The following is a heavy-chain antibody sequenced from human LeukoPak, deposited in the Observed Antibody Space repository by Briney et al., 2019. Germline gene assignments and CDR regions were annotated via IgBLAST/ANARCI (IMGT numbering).Heavy chain of an antibody. Sequence: KTGGSLRLSCAASGFTFSDYYMSRIRQAPGKGLEWVSYISSSGSTIYYADSVKGRFTISRDNAKNSLYLQMNSLRAEDTAVYYCATPDYGDYYYYGMDVWGQGTTVTVSS. CDR1: GFTFSDYY. CDR3: ATPDYGDYYYYGMDV. J-gene: IGHJ6*02. V-gene: IGHV3-11*01. D-gene: IGHD4-17*01. CDR2: ISSSGSTI.